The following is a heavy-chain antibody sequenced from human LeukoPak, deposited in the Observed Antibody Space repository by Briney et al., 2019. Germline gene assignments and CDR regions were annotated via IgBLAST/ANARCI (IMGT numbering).Heavy chain of an antibody. Sequence: GGSLRLSCAASGFTFSSYAMSWVRQAPGKGLEWVSAISGSGGSTYYADSVKGQFTISRDNSKNTLYLQMNSLRAEDTAVYYCAKAGPYYDSSVRWFDPWGQGTLVTVSS. V-gene: IGHV3-23*01. J-gene: IGHJ5*02. D-gene: IGHD3-22*01. CDR1: GFTFSSYA. CDR2: ISGSGGST. CDR3: AKAGPYYDSSVRWFDP.